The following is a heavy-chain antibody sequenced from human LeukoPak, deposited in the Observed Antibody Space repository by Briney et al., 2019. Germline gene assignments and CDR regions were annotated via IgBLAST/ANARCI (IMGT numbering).Heavy chain of an antibody. D-gene: IGHD3-9*01. CDR1: GFTFSGSA. V-gene: IGHV3-73*01. Sequence: GGSLKLSCVASGFTFSGSAMHWVRQASGKGLEWAGRIRSKATDYATAYAASVKGRFTISRDDSKNTAYLQMNSLKTEDTAVYYCTRRNDILAGYGFDYWGQGTLVTVSS. J-gene: IGHJ4*02. CDR3: TRRNDILAGYGFDY. CDR2: IRSKATDYAT.